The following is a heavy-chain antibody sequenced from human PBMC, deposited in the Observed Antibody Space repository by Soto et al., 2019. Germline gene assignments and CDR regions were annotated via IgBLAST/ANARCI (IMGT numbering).Heavy chain of an antibody. Sequence: GGSLRLSCAASEFTFSSYWMSWVRQAPGKGLEWVANIKQDGSEKYYVDSVKGRFTISRDNAKNSLYLQMNSLRAEDTAVYYCARYNILTGSIWGQGTMVTVSS. V-gene: IGHV3-7*01. D-gene: IGHD3-9*01. CDR3: ARYNILTGSI. J-gene: IGHJ3*02. CDR2: IKQDGSEK. CDR1: EFTFSSYW.